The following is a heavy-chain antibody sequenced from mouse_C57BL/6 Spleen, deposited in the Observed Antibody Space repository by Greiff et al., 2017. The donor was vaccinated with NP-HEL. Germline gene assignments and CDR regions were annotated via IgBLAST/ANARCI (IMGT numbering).Heavy chain of an antibody. CDR3: AGNYVGYYAMDY. Sequence: QVQLQQSGPELVKPGASVKISCKASGYAFSSSWMNWVKQRAGKGLEWIGRIYPGDGDTNYNGKFKGKATLTADKSSSTAYMQLSSLTSEDSAVYFCAGNYVGYYAMDYWGQGTSVTVSS. D-gene: IGHD2-1*01. J-gene: IGHJ4*01. V-gene: IGHV1-82*01. CDR2: IYPGDGDT. CDR1: GYAFSSSW.